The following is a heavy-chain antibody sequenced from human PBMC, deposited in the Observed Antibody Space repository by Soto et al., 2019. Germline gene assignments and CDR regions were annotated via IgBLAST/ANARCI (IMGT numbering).Heavy chain of an antibody. CDR1: GYRFSSYW. J-gene: IGHJ4*02. D-gene: IGHD3-10*01. CDR2: ISPDDSET. CDR3: ARASPGGSHGSPPDF. Sequence: VQLAQSGAEVKKPGESLSISCKASGYRFSSYWIGWVRQKPGKGLEWMGIISPDDSETKYSPSFQGQVIISVDRSISTVSLHWSSLKASDSAMYCCARASPGGSHGSPPDFWGQGTLVTVSS. V-gene: IGHV5-51*01.